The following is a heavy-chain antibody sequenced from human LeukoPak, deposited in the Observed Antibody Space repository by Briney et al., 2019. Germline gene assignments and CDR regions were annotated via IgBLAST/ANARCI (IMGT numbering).Heavy chain of an antibody. CDR2: IVVGSGNT. CDR3: AADLAGSGSCYHFDY. Sequence: SVKVSCKASGFTFTSSAVQWVRQARGQRLEWIGWIVVGSGNTNYAQKFQERVTITRDMSTSTAYMELSSLRSEDTAVYYCAADLAGSGSCYHFDYWGQGTLVTVSS. V-gene: IGHV1-58*01. J-gene: IGHJ4*02. CDR1: GFTFTSSA. D-gene: IGHD3-10*01.